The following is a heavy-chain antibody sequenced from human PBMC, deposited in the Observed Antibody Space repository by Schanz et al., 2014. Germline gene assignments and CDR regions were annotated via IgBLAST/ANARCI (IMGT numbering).Heavy chain of an antibody. CDR1: GFAFSSYG. Sequence: EVQLLESGGGLVQPGGSLRLSCLASGFAFSSYGMNWLRQAPGKGLEWVSVIGVDGTTTYYADSVKGRFTISRDNSKNTLYLQMNSLRPEDTAVYYCAKYRGYYRVSGSYRELAYWGQGTLVTVCS. D-gene: IGHD3-10*01. J-gene: IGHJ4*02. CDR3: AKYRGYYRVSGSYRELAY. CDR2: IGVDGTTT. V-gene: IGHV3-23*01.